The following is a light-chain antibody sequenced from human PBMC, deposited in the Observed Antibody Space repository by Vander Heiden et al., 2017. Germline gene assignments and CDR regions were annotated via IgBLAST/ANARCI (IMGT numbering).Light chain of an antibody. CDR3: QQYDNLPPRT. V-gene: IGKV1-33*01. CDR2: DAS. Sequence: DIRITHSTASLSASVGDRVTITCQASQDISNYLNWYQQKPGKAPKLLIYDASNLETGVPSRFSGSGSGTDFTFTISSLQPEDIATYYCQQYDNLPPRTFGGGTRLEMK. J-gene: IGKJ4*01. CDR1: QDISNY.